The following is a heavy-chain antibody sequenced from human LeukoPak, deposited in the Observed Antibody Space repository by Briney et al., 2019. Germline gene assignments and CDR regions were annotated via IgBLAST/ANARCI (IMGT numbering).Heavy chain of an antibody. CDR2: ISAYNGNT. CDR3: ARSLPHLSTSPYPQFDY. V-gene: IGHV1-18*04. D-gene: IGHD2-2*01. J-gene: IGHJ4*02. CDR1: GYTFTGYY. Sequence: ASVKVSCKASGYTFTGYYMHWVRQAPGQGLEWMGWISAYNGNTNYAQKLQGRVTMTTDTSTSTAYMELRRLRSDDTAVYYCARSLPHLSTSPYPQFDYWGQGTLVTVSS.